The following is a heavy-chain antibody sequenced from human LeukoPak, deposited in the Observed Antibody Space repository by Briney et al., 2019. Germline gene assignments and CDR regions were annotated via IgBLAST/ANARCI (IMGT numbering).Heavy chain of an antibody. Sequence: SETLSLTCTVSGGSISSGGYYWSWIRQHPGKGLEWIGYIYYSGSTYYNPSLKSRVTISVDTSKNQFSLELSSVTAADTAVYYCARDLAGTSDYWGQGTLVTVSS. D-gene: IGHD6-19*01. V-gene: IGHV4-31*03. J-gene: IGHJ4*02. CDR2: IYYSGST. CDR1: GGSISSGGYY. CDR3: ARDLAGTSDY.